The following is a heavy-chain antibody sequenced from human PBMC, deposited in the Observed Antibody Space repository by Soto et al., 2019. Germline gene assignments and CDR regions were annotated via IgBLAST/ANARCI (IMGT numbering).Heavy chain of an antibody. CDR2: ISSDGSNQ. J-gene: IGHJ4*02. CDR1: GFTFSSYG. CDR3: GKNAGADY. V-gene: IGHV3-30*18. D-gene: IGHD2-2*01. Sequence: QVQLVESGGGVVQPGRSLRLSCAASGFTFSSYGMYWVRQAPGKGLEWVAKISSDGSNQFYGDSVKGRFTISRDVSKNTLYLQMNSLRSEDTAVYYCGKNAGADYWGQGTLVTLSS.